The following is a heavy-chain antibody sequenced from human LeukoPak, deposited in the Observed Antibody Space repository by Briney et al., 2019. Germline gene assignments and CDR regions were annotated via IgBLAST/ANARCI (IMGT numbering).Heavy chain of an antibody. D-gene: IGHD3-10*01. J-gene: IGHJ4*02. V-gene: IGHV3-21*03. CDR1: GFTFSSYN. CDR2: ITSSSNYI. Sequence: GGSLRLSCAAYGFTFSSYNMNWVRQAPGKGLEWVSSITSSSNYIYYADSVKGRVTISRDNAKNSLYLQMNSLRAEDTTVYYCARDCWDYGSGSYCGIDYWGQGTLVTVSS. CDR3: ARDCWDYGSGSYCGIDY.